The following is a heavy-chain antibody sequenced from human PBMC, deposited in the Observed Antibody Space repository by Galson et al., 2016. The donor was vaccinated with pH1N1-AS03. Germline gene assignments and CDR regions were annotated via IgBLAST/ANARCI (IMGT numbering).Heavy chain of an antibody. CDR3: ARIKGGGNSDGFDI. CDR2: IKQDGSEN. J-gene: IGHJ3*02. V-gene: IGHV3-7*01. Sequence: SLRLSCAASGFTFRSYWMTWVRQAPGKGLEWVANIKQDGSENYSLDSVKGRFTISRDKVENSVYLQLNSLKVEDTAMYYCARIKGGGNSDGFDIWGLGTKVIVSS. CDR1: GFTFRSYW. D-gene: IGHD4-23*01.